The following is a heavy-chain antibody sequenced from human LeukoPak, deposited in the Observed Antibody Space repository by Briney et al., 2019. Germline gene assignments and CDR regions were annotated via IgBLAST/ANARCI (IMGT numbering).Heavy chain of an antibody. Sequence: ASVRISCKASGNSFNTYNLHWVRQAPGEGLSWLGIIDPSGGSTSYAQKFQVRFTMTRDTSTGTVYMYLSSLRSEDTAVYYCVYSHSGGFSMAVWGKGTTVTVSS. D-gene: IGHD2-15*01. V-gene: IGHV1-46*02. CDR1: GNSFNTYN. CDR3: VYSHSGGFSMAV. J-gene: IGHJ6*03. CDR2: IDPSGGST.